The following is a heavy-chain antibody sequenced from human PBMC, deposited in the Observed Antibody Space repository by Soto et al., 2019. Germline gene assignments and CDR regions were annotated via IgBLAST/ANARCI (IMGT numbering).Heavy chain of an antibody. CDR1: GFTFSGYS. V-gene: IGHV3-11*01. Sequence: QVQLVESGGGLVKPGGSLRLSCAVSGFTFSGYSMSWIRQAPGKGLEWVSYISSSGSTEQYADSVKGRFTVSRDNXXNSLYLQMSSLRAEDTAVYYCARDRGAVAGQYFDYWGQGTLVTVSS. CDR3: ARDRGAVAGQYFDY. J-gene: IGHJ4*02. D-gene: IGHD6-19*01. CDR2: ISSSGSTE.